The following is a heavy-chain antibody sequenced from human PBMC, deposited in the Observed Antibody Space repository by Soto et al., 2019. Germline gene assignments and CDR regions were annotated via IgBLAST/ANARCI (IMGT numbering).Heavy chain of an antibody. CDR3: ASIPRLRYCSSTSCPGYYFDY. V-gene: IGHV4-34*01. CDR1: GGSFSGYY. D-gene: IGHD2-2*01. J-gene: IGHJ4*02. CDR2: INHSGST. Sequence: SETLSLTCAVYGGSFSGYYWSWIRQPPGKGLEWIGEINHSGSTNYNPSLKSRVTISVDTSKNQFSLKLSSVTAADTAVYYCASIPRLRYCSSTSCPGYYFDYWGQGTLVTVSA.